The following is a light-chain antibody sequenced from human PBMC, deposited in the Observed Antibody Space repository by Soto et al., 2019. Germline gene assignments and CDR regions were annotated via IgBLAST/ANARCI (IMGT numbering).Light chain of an antibody. CDR3: QQYSSSPS. CDR2: AAS. Sequence: IQRTQYTYSLSASVGDRVTITCRASQGIRNDLGWYQQKPGKAPKRLIYAASSLQSGVPSRFSGSGSGTEFTLTIGSLQSEDFAVYYCQQYSSSPSFGQGTRLEI. V-gene: IGKV1-17*01. CDR1: QGIRND. J-gene: IGKJ5*01.